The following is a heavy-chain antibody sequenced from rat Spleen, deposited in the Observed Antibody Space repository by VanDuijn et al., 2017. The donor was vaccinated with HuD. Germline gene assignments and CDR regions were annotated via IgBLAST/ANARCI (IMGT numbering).Heavy chain of an antibody. V-gene: IGHV5-7*01. CDR2: ISFGGST. Sequence: EVQLVESDGGLVQPGGSLKLSCAASGFTFSDYYMAWVRQTPTKGLEWVATISFGGSTYYRDSVKGRFTISRDNAKSTLSLQMDSLRSEDTATYYCARRHYGYTDYFDYWGQGVMVTVSS. D-gene: IGHD1-9*01. CDR3: ARRHYGYTDYFDY. J-gene: IGHJ2*01. CDR1: GFTFSDYY.